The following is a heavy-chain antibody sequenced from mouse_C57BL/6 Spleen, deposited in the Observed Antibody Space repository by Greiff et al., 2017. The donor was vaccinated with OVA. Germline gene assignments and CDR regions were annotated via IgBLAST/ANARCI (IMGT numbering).Heavy chain of an antibody. D-gene: IGHD1-1*01. J-gene: IGHJ1*03. V-gene: IGHV14-2*01. CDR3: ASYYGSSSLGWYFDV. CDR1: GFNIKDYY. CDR2: IDPEDGET. Sequence: VQLKQSGAELVKPGASVKLSCTASGFNIKDYYMHWVKQRTEQGLEWIGRIDPEDGETKYAPKFQGKATITADTSSNTAYLQLSSLTSEDTAVYYCASYYGSSSLGWYFDVWGTGTTVTVSS.